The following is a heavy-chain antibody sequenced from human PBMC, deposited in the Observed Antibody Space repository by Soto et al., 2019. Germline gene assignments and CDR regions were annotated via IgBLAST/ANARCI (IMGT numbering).Heavy chain of an antibody. J-gene: IGHJ3*02. V-gene: IGHV4-59*01. D-gene: IGHD6-6*01. CDR2: IYYSGST. CDR3: ARVLGGIAARVNAFDI. CDR1: SGSISSYY. Sequence: PSETLSLTCTVSSGSISSYYWSWIRQPPGKGLEWIGYIYYSGSTNYNPSLKSRVTISVDTSKNQFSLKLSSVTAADTAVYYCARVLGGIAARVNAFDIWGQGTMVTVSS.